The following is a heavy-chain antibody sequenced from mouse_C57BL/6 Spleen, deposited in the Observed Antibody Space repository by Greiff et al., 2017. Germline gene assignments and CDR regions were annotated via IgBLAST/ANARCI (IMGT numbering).Heavy chain of an antibody. J-gene: IGHJ2*01. CDR3: AREAGSYYFDY. CDR1: GFTFSDYY. CDR2: INYDGSST. V-gene: IGHV5-16*01. Sequence: EVNLVESEGGLVQPGSSMKLSCTASGFTFSDYYMAWVRQVPEKGLEWVANINYDGSSTYYLDSLKSRFIISRDNAKNILYLQMSSLKSEDAATYYCAREAGSYYFDYWGQGTTLTVSS.